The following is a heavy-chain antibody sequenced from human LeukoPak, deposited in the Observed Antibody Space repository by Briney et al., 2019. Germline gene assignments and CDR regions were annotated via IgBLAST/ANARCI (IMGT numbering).Heavy chain of an antibody. CDR3: ARWFTTSDFWSGYLDY. V-gene: IGHV4-59*01. CDR2: IYYSGST. J-gene: IGHJ4*02. Sequence: PSETLSLTCTVSGGPISSYYWSWIRQPPGKGLEWIGYIYYSGSTNYNPSLKSRVTISVDTSKNQFSLKLSSVTAADTAVYYCARWFTTSDFWSGYLDYWGQGTLVTVSS. CDR1: GGPISSYY. D-gene: IGHD3-3*01.